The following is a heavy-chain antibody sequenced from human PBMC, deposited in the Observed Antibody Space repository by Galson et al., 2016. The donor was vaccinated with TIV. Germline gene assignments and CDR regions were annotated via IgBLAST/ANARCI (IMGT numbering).Heavy chain of an antibody. J-gene: IGHJ4*02. CDR3: ATFSGARGPFDY. CDR1: GYTLSHYY. CDR2: IDPLGGGT. V-gene: IGHV1-46*01. D-gene: IGHD2-15*01. Sequence: CKASGYTLSHYYMHWVRQALGQGLEWVGVIDPLGGGTTYAPQFQGRVTMTRDTSTSTVYMELTSLKSDDTAVLYCATFSGARGPFDYWGQGTLVAVSS.